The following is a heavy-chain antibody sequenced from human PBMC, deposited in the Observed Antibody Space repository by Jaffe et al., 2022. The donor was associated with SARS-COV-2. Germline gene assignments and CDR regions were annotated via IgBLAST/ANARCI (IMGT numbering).Heavy chain of an antibody. D-gene: IGHD4-4*01. J-gene: IGHJ4*02. CDR2: IYYRGSP. V-gene: IGHV4-39*01. CDR1: GGSISSDDYY. Sequence: QLQLQESGPGLVKPSETLSLTCTVSGGSISSDDYYWGWIRQPPGKGLEWIGSIYYRGSPYYRPSLKSRVTMSVDPSKNQFSLNLSSVTAADTAVYYCARHARRHAYSTFDLWGQGSLVSVSS. CDR3: ARHARRHAYSTFDL.